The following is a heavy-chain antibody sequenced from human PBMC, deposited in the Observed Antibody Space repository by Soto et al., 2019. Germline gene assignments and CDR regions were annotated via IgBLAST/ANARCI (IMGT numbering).Heavy chain of an antibody. Sequence: QVQLQESGPGLVKPSQTLSLTCTVSGDSISRGAYYWTWIRQHPGKGLEWIGYIPTSGRTYYNPPLKRRLTLSLATSETPSSLKLTSVTAAATAMYSCARARQSYDCELAPWGQGTLVTVSS. J-gene: IGHJ5*02. V-gene: IGHV4-31*03. D-gene: IGHD3-16*01. CDR2: IPTSGRT. CDR3: ARARQSYDCELAP. CDR1: GDSISRGAYY.